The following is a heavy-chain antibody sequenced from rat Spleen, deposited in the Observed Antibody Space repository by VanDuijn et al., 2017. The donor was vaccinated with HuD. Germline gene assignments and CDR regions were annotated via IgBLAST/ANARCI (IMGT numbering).Heavy chain of an antibody. V-gene: IGHV5S13*01. CDR1: GLTYSNYV. Sequence: EVQLVESGGGLVRPGRSLKISCAASGLTYSNYVMAWVRQAPTKGLEWVATISTGGGDSSYRDSVRGRFTISRNNAKNTLFLQMDSLRSEDTATYYCARHGGLRNWFPYWGQGTLVTVSS. J-gene: IGHJ3*01. CDR3: ARHGGLRNWFPY. D-gene: IGHD1-11*01. CDR2: ISTGGGDS.